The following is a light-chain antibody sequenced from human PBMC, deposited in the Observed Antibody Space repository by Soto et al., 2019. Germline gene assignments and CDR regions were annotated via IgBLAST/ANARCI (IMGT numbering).Light chain of an antibody. CDR1: SSDVGGYNY. Sequence: QSVLTQPASVSGSPGKSITISCTGTSSDVGGYNYVSWYQQDPGTAPKLLIYEVSNRPSGVSSRFSGSKSGNTASLTISGLQAEEEADYYCSSYTSISTFVFGTGTKVTVL. CDR2: EVS. CDR3: SSYTSISTFV. J-gene: IGLJ1*01. V-gene: IGLV2-14*01.